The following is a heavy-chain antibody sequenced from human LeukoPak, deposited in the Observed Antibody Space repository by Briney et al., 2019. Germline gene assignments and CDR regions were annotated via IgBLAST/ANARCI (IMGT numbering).Heavy chain of an antibody. D-gene: IGHD2-15*01. Sequence: GGSLRPSCAASGFTESDYYMYWDRQAPGKGLEWVSSISSSSSYIYYADSVKGRFTISRDNAKNSLYLQMNSLRAEDTAVYYCAREDRGMDTNDWGQGTLVTVSS. CDR1: GFTESDYY. CDR2: ISSSSSYI. V-gene: IGHV3-21*01. J-gene: IGHJ4*02. CDR3: AREDRGMDTND.